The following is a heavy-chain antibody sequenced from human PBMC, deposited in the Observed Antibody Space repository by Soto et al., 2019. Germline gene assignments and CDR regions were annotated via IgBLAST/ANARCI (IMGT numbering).Heavy chain of an antibody. J-gene: IGHJ3*02. CDR2: IDPSGGST. CDR3: ARDSGHYYRSDAFDK. CDR1: GYTFTASY. V-gene: IGHV1-46*01. Sequence: ASVQVSCKASGYTFTASYMHWVRQAPGQGLEWMGVIDPSGGSTSYSQKFQGRVTMTRDTSTSTVYMELNRLRSEDTAVFYCARDSGHYYRSDAFDKWGQGAMVTVSS. D-gene: IGHD1-26*01.